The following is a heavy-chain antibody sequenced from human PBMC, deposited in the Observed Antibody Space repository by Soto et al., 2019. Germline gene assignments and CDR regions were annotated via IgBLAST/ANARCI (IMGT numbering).Heavy chain of an antibody. V-gene: IGHV1-58*01. J-gene: IGHJ4*02. CDR3: AAGDRYSGSYLYFDY. D-gene: IGHD1-26*01. CDR2: IVVGSGNT. Sequence: ASVKVSCTASGFTFTSSAVQWVRQARGQRLEWIGWIVVGSGNTNYAQKFQERVTITRDMSTSTAYMELSSLRSEDTAVYYCAAGDRYSGSYLYFDYWGQGTLVTVS. CDR1: GFTFTSSA.